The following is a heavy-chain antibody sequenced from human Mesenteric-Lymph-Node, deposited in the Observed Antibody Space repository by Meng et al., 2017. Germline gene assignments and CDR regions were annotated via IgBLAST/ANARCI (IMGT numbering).Heavy chain of an antibody. CDR1: GGSISSGGYY. CDR2: FDYSGGA. J-gene: IGHJ4*01. V-gene: IGHV4-39*07. D-gene: IGHD6-13*01. CDR3: ARDRSISWFFY. Sequence: SETLSLTCTVSGGSISSGGYYWSWIRQPPGKGLEWIGSFDYSGGASYNPSLKSRVTISVDMSKKQFSLKLTSVTAADTAVYYCARDRSISWFFYWGPGTLVTGAS.